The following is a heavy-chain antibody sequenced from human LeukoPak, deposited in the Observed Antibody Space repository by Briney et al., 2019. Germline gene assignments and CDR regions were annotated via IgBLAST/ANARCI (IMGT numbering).Heavy chain of an antibody. V-gene: IGHV4-59*12. Sequence: SETLSLTCTVSGGSISSYYWSWIRQPPGKGLEWIGYIYYSGSTNYNPSLKSRVTMSVDTSKNQFSLKLSSVTAADTAVYYCARGGYYYDSSGLNWFDPWGQGTLVTVSS. D-gene: IGHD3-22*01. CDR3: ARGGYYYDSSGLNWFDP. J-gene: IGHJ5*02. CDR1: GGSISSYY. CDR2: IYYSGST.